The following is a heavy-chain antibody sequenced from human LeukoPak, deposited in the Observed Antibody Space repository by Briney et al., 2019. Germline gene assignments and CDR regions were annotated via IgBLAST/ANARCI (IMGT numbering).Heavy chain of an antibody. V-gene: IGHV4-31*03. D-gene: IGHD6-19*01. CDR2: IYYSGST. Sequence: SETLSLTCTVSGGSISSGGYYWSWIRQHPGKGLEWIGYIYYSGSTYYNPSLKSRVTISVDTSKNQFSLKLSSVAAADRAVYYCASVLNPLYSSGWSGGYYFDYWGQGTLVTVSS. CDR1: GGSISSGGYY. CDR3: ASVLNPLYSSGWSGGYYFDY. J-gene: IGHJ4*02.